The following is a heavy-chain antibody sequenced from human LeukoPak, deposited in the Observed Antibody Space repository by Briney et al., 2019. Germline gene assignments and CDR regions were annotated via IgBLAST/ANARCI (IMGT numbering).Heavy chain of an antibody. CDR3: ARVPFIVATTTGLFDY. J-gene: IGHJ4*02. Sequence: ASVKVSCKASGYTFTSYGISWVRQAPGQGLEWMGWISAYNGNTNYAQKLQGRVAMTTDTSTSTAYMELRSLRSDDTAVYYCARVPFIVATTTGLFDYWGQGTLVTVSS. CDR2: ISAYNGNT. V-gene: IGHV1-18*01. D-gene: IGHD5-12*01. CDR1: GYTFTSYG.